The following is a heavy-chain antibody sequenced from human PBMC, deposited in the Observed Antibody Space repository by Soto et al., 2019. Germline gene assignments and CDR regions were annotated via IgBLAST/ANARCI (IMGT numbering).Heavy chain of an antibody. CDR1: GYTFITYD. Sequence: QVQLVQSGAEVKKPGASVKVSCQASGYTFITYDIHWVRQATGQGLEWVGWMNSNSGNTGYAQKFQGRVTMTRNTSISTAYMEVSSLRSEDTAVYYCARGLGGTVFGVIIVEGPDYFDNWGQGTLVTVSS. D-gene: IGHD3-3*01. J-gene: IGHJ4*02. CDR2: MNSNSGNT. V-gene: IGHV1-8*01. CDR3: ARGLGGTVFGVIIVEGPDYFDN.